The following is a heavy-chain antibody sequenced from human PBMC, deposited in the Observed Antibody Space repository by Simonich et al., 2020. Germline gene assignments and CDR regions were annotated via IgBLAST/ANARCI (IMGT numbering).Heavy chain of an antibody. Sequence: QVQLVQSGAEVKKPGASVKVSCKASGYTFTGYYMHWVRQAPGQGLEWRGWINPNSGSTNYAQKFQGRVTMTRDTSISTAYMELSRLRSDDTAVYYCARDRGGSYYDYWGQGTLVTVSS. V-gene: IGHV1-2*02. D-gene: IGHD1-26*01. J-gene: IGHJ4*02. CDR1: GYTFTGYY. CDR2: INPNSGST. CDR3: ARDRGGSYYDY.